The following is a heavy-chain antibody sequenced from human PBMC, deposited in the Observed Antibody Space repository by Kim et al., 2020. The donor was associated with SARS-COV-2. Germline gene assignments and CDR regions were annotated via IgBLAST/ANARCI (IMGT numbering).Heavy chain of an antibody. J-gene: IGHJ6*02. CDR2: IYYSGST. V-gene: IGHV4-39*01. Sequence: SETLSLTCTVSGGSISSSSYYWGWIRQPPGKGLEWIGSIYYSGSTYYNPSLKNRVTISVDTSKNQFSLKLSSVTAADTAVYYCARPRDYSSSSGLGREKYYYYGMDVWGQGTTVTVSS. CDR3: ARPRDYSSSSGLGREKYYYYGMDV. D-gene: IGHD6-6*01. CDR1: GGSISSSSYY.